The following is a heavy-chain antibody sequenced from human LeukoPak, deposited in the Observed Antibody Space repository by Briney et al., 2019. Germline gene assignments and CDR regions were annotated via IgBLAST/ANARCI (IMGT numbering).Heavy chain of an antibody. CDR2: ISSTGRT. J-gene: IGHJ5*02. D-gene: IGHD6-19*01. Sequence: SQTLSLTCTVSGASISSDTYFWSWIRQPAGKGLEWIGRISSTGRTDYNPSLTSRVIISVDMSKNQISMKLTSVTAADTAVYYCAKGAGPPWFDPWGQGTLVTVSS. CDR3: AKGAGPPWFDP. V-gene: IGHV4-61*02. CDR1: GASISSDTYF.